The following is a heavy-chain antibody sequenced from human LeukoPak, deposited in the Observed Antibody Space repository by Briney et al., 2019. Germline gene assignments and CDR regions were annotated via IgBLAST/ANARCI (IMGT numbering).Heavy chain of an antibody. D-gene: IGHD3-3*01. J-gene: IGHJ6*02. CDR3: TRSLGVVIHGGMDV. V-gene: IGHV4-59*01. CDR1: GGSISSYY. CDR2: IYYTGST. Sequence: SETLSLTCTVSGGSISSYYWSWIRQPAGKGLEWIGHIYYTGSTNYNPSLKSRVTISLDTSKNQFSLKLSSVTAADTAVYYCTRSLGVVIHGGMDVWGQGTTVTVSS.